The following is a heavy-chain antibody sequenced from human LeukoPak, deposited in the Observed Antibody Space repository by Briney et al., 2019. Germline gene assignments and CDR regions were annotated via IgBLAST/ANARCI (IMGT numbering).Heavy chain of an antibody. CDR1: GGSISTYY. J-gene: IGHJ4*02. CDR2: IYYTGST. V-gene: IGHV4-59*08. D-gene: IGHD4-11*01. Sequence: PSETLSLTCTVSGGSISTYYWSWIRQPPGKGLEWIGYIYYTGSTYYNPSLKSRVTISVDTSKNHFSLKLSSVTAADTAVYFCARGTTVTSFDYWGQGTLVTVSS. CDR3: ARGTTVTSFDY.